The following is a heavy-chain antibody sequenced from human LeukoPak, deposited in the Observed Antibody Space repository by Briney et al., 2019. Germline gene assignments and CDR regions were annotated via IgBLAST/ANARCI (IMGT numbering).Heavy chain of an antibody. CDR1: GGSISSYY. Sequence: SETLSLTCTVSGGSISSYYWSWIRQPPGKGLEWIGYIYYSGSTNYNPSLKSRVTISVDTSKNEVFLKLTSVTAADTAVYYCARAGDYLLYFDSWGQGTLATVSS. CDR2: IYYSGST. D-gene: IGHD4-17*01. V-gene: IGHV4-59*08. J-gene: IGHJ4*02. CDR3: ARAGDYLLYFDS.